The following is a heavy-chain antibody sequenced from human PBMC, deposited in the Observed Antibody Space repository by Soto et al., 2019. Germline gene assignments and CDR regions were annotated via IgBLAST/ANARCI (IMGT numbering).Heavy chain of an antibody. D-gene: IGHD5-12*01. V-gene: IGHV3-21*01. CDR2: ISTSSTYI. CDR3: ARGSIVATSLTPFDY. Sequence: GGSLRLACAASGFTFSSYSMNWVRQAPGQGLEWVSSISTSSTYIYYADSVKGRFTMSRDNAKNSLYLQMNSLRADDTAVYYCARGSIVATSLTPFDYWGQGTLVTVSS. CDR1: GFTFSSYS. J-gene: IGHJ4*02.